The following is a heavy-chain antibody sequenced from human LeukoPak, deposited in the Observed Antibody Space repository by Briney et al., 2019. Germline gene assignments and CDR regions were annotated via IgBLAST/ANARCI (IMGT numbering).Heavy chain of an antibody. J-gene: IGHJ4*02. CDR1: GGSISSYY. V-gene: IGHV4-59*08. Sequence: SETLSLTCTVSGGSISSYYWSWIRQPPGKGLEWIGYIHSSGSTYYNPSLKSRVTISVDTSKNQFSLKLSSVTAADTAVYYCARRVVPAANSDYWGQGTLVTVSS. CDR3: ARRVVPAANSDY. CDR2: IHSSGST. D-gene: IGHD2-2*01.